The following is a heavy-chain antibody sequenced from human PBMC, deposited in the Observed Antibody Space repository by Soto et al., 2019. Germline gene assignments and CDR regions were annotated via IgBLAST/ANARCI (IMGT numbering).Heavy chain of an antibody. J-gene: IGHJ6*02. D-gene: IGHD1-26*01. CDR3: AKDGGWELLPANGMDV. CDR2: ISSSSTI. Sequence: GGSLRLSCAASGFTFSSYSMNWVRQAPGKGLEWVSYISSSSTIYYADSVKGRFTISKDNSNNTLYLQMSSLSVEDTAIYHCAKDGGWELLPANGMDVWGQGTMVTVSS. CDR1: GFTFSSYS. V-gene: IGHV3-48*01.